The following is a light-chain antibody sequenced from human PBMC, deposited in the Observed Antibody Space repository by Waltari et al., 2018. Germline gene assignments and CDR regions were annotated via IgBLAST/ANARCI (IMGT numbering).Light chain of an antibody. CDR3: QSYDSPNHWV. CDR1: SGSIPSNY. Sequence: NLMLTQPHSVSESPGNTVTISCTRRSGSIPSNYVPWYQQRPGSSPTIVIYEDDQRPSGVPDRFSGSIDTSSNSASLTISGLKTEDEADYYCQSYDSPNHWVFGGGTKLTVL. V-gene: IGLV6-57*01. J-gene: IGLJ3*02. CDR2: EDD.